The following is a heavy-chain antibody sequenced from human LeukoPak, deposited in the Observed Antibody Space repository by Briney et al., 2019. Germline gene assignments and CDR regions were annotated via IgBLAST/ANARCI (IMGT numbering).Heavy chain of an antibody. D-gene: IGHD6-13*01. V-gene: IGHV4-59*01. CDR1: GGSLDPYY. J-gene: IGHJ4*02. CDR3: APLPMFIAAAVSSYY. CDR2: IYYSGST. Sequence: SETLSLTCSVSGGSLDPYYWNWIRQPPGKGLEWIGYIYYSGSTNYNPSLKSRVTISVDTSKNQLSLRLSSVTAADTAVYYCAPLPMFIAAAVSSYYWGQGTLVTVSS.